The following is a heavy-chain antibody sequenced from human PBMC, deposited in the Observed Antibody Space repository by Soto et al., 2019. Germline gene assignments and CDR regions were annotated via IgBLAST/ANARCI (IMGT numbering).Heavy chain of an antibody. CDR2: LDYEEGER. CDR1: GTSLSGLP. Sequence: GASVKVSCKVSGTSLSGLPMHWVRQAPGKGLEWMGSLDYEEGERSFAHRFQGRLTVTEDTSTDTAYMELSSLMSEDTAVYYCAAGVTTFDYWGQGTLVTVPS. V-gene: IGHV1-24*01. CDR3: AAGVTTFDY. J-gene: IGHJ4*02. D-gene: IGHD4-17*01.